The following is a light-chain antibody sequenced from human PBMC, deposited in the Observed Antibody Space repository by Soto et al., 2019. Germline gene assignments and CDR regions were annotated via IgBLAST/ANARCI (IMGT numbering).Light chain of an antibody. Sequence: EIVLTQSPGTLSLSPGEGATLSCGASQSVSSTYLAWYQQKPGQAPRLHIYGASTRATYSPDRFSGSGSGTDFTLTICRLEPEDFAVYYCQHYGSPPLYTFGQGTKLEIK. CDR1: QSVSSTY. CDR3: QHYGSPPLYT. J-gene: IGKJ2*01. CDR2: GAS. V-gene: IGKV3-20*01.